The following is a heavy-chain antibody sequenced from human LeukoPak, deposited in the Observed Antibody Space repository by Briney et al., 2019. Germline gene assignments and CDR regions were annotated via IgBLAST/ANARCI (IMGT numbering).Heavy chain of an antibody. CDR3: ARDDY. Sequence: ASVNVSCKASVYTFTRYDINWVRQATGQGLEWMGWMNPNSGNTDYAQRFQGRVTMTRTTSPSTAYMEPSSLRSEDTAVYYCARDDYWGQGTLVTVSS. CDR2: MNPNSGNT. J-gene: IGHJ4*02. V-gene: IGHV1-8*01. CDR1: VYTFTRYD.